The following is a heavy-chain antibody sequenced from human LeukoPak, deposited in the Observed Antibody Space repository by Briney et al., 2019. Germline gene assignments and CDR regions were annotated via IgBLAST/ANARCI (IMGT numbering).Heavy chain of an antibody. D-gene: IGHD6-19*01. CDR3: ARGYSSGWANY. CDR1: NMSLSGYY. Sequence: PSETLSLTCAVYNMSLSGYYWSWIRQPPGKGLEWIGEINHSGSTNYNPSLKSRVTISVDTSKNQFSLKLSSVTAADTAVYYCARGYSSGWANYWGQGTLVTVSS. V-gene: IGHV4-34*01. J-gene: IGHJ4*02. CDR2: INHSGST.